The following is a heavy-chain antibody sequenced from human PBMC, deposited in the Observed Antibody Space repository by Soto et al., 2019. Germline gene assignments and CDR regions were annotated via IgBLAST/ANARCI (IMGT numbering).Heavy chain of an antibody. CDR1: GFTFTTYV. D-gene: IGHD3-22*01. Sequence: QVQLVESGGGVVQPGRSLRLSCAASGFTFTTYVMHWVRQAPGKGLEWVAAISKDGGAQHYTDSVKGRFTISRDNSKNTVYVQMNSLRTDDAAVYYCAREDASSGHAETFQHWGHGTMVTVSS. CDR3: AREDASSGHAETFQH. CDR2: ISKDGGAQ. V-gene: IGHV3-30-3*01. J-gene: IGHJ1*01.